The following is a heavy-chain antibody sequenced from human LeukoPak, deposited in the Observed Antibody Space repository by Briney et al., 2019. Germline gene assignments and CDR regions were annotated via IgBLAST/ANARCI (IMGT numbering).Heavy chain of an antibody. D-gene: IGHD3-10*01. Sequence: GGSLRLSCTASGFTFSSYAMSWVRQAPGKGLEWVSYISSSSSTIYYADSVKGRFTISRDNAKNSLYLQMNSLRAEDTAVYYCAKDLQLYYYGSGSYPEVDYWGQGTLVTVSS. CDR3: AKDLQLYYYGSGSYPEVDY. CDR2: ISSSSSTI. J-gene: IGHJ4*02. V-gene: IGHV3-48*01. CDR1: GFTFSSYA.